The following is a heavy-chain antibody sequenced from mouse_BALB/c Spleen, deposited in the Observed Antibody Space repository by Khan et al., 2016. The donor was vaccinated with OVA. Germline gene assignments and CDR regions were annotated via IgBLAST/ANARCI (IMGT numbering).Heavy chain of an antibody. V-gene: IGHV5-15*02. CDR1: GFTFIDYG. CDR3: ARGGFAY. Sequence: EVELVESGGGLVKPGGSRKLSFAASGFTFIDYGMAWVRQTPGKGPEWIAFISSVAYIIYYEDTVTGRFTISRENAKNTLYLEMSSLSFDDTAMYYCARGGFAYWGQGTLVTVSA. J-gene: IGHJ3*01. CDR2: ISSVAYII.